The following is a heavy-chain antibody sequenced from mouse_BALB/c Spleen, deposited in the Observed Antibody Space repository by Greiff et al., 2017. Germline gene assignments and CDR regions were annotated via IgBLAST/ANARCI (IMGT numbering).Heavy chain of an antibody. CDR2: ISSGGSYT. J-gene: IGHJ2*01. CDR1: GFTFSSYG. V-gene: IGHV5-6*01. Sequence: EVQLVESGGDLVKPGGSLKLSCAASGFTFSSYGMSWVRQTPDKRLEWVATISSGGSYTYYPDSVKGRFTISRDNAKNTLYLQMSSLKSEDTAMYYCARQSLYYGSSYFDYWGQGTTLTVSS. D-gene: IGHD1-1*01. CDR3: ARQSLYYGSSYFDY.